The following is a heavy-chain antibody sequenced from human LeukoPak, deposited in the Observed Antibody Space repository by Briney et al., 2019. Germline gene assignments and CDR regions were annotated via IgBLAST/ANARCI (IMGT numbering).Heavy chain of an antibody. CDR1: GGSFSGYY. D-gene: IGHD6-13*01. J-gene: IGHJ5*02. CDR2: INHSGST. V-gene: IGHV4-34*01. Sequence: PSETLSLTCAVYGGSFSGYYWSWIRQPPGKGQEWIGEINHSGSTNYNPSLKSRVTISVDTSKTQFSLKLSSVTAADTAVYYCARGGRVAAAGRYNWFDPWGQGTLVTVSS. CDR3: ARGGRVAAAGRYNWFDP.